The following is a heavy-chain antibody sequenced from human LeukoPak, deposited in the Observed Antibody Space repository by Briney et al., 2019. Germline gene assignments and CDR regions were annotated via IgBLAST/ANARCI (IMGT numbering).Heavy chain of an antibody. J-gene: IGHJ6*03. CDR2: ISSRSASI. V-gene: IGHV3-21*01. D-gene: IGHD6-13*01. Sequence: GGSLRLSCAASGFTFNSYTMNWVRQAPGKGLEWVSSISSRSASIYYAESVKGRFTISRDNAKNSLYLQMNSLRAEDTAVYYCARVSGSWYDYYYYYMDVWGKGTTVTVSS. CDR3: ARVSGSWYDYYYYYMDV. CDR1: GFTFNSYT.